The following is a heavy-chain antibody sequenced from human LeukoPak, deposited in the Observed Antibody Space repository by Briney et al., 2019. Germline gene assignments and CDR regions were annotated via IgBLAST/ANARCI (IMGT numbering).Heavy chain of an antibody. V-gene: IGHV3-48*01. J-gene: IGHJ6*03. CDR3: ARYVDGIYYNHYCYMDV. CDR1: GFTFRRVN. Sequence: GGSLRLSCAASGFTFRRVNMNSVRPAPGKGLEWLSSITGSSNTIYYADPVKGRFTISRDNAMNSLYLQMNSLRAEDTAIYYCARYVDGIYYNHYCYMDVWGKGTTVTVSS. D-gene: IGHD3-9*01. CDR2: ITGSSNTI.